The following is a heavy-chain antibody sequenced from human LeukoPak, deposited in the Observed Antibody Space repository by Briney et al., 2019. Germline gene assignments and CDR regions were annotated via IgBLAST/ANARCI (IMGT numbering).Heavy chain of an antibody. CDR1: GGSFSGYY. V-gene: IGHV4-34*01. Sequence: SETLSLTCAVYGGSFSGYYWSWIRQPPGKGLEWIGEINHSGSTNYNPSLKRRVTISVDTSKNQFSLKLSSVTAADTAVYYCARISGPGDPWGQGTLVTVSS. J-gene: IGHJ5*02. CDR3: ARISGPGDP. D-gene: IGHD3-10*01. CDR2: INHSGST.